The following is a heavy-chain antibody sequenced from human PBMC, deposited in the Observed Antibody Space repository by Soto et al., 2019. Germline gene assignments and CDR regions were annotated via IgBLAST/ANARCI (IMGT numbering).Heavy chain of an antibody. J-gene: IGHJ4*02. CDR1: GGSISSYY. V-gene: IGHV4-59*08. CDR3: ARQQSWVEAYFDY. CDR2: IYYSGST. Sequence: PSETLSLTCTVSGGSISSYYWSWIRQPPGKGLEWIGYIYYSGSTNYNPSLKSRVTISVDTSKNQFSLKLSSVTAADTAVYYYARQQSWVEAYFDYWGQGTLVTVSS. D-gene: IGHD7-27*01.